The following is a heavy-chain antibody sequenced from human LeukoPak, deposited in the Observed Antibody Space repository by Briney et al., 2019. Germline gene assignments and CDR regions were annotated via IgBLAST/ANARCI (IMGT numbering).Heavy chain of an antibody. Sequence: PSETLSLTCTVSGGSISTYYWSWIRQPPGKGLEWIVYISYSGSTNYNPSLKSRLTISADTSTNRFFLNLRSVTAADTAVYYCARAPEGNYLDYWGQGTLVTVSS. J-gene: IGHJ4*02. CDR2: ISYSGST. CDR3: ARAPEGNYLDY. V-gene: IGHV4-59*01. CDR1: GGSISTYY. D-gene: IGHD2/OR15-2a*01.